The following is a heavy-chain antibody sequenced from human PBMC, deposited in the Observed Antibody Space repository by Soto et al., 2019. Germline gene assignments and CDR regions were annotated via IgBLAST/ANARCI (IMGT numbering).Heavy chain of an antibody. Sequence: PSETLSLPCAVSCDSITSTDWWHWVHQSPGKGLEWLGEILHDGSVTYNQSLKTRVTISVDRSKNQFSLNLSSVTAADTAVYYCGRVRQYCSKSSCYLVPLGQGILVTVSS. D-gene: IGHD6-13*01. J-gene: IGHJ5*02. V-gene: IGHV4-4*02. CDR3: GRVRQYCSKSSCYLVP. CDR2: ILHDGSV. CDR1: CDSITSTDW.